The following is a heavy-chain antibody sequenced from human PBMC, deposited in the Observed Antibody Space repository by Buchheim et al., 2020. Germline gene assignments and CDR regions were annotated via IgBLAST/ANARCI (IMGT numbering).Heavy chain of an antibody. Sequence: VHLVESGGGLVKPGGSLRLSCAASGFTFSSSWMHWVRQVPGKGLVWVSSIKSDGSRTTYADSVKGRFTISRDNGKNTLYLQMSGLRVEDTAVYFCAKYGSSWGQGTL. D-gene: IGHD6-6*01. CDR1: GFTFSSSW. CDR2: IKSDGSRT. J-gene: IGHJ5*02. V-gene: IGHV3-74*02. CDR3: AKYGSS.